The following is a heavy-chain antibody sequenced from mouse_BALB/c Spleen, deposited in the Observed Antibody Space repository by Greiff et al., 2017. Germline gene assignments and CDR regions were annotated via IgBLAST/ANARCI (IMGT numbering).Heavy chain of an antibody. CDR3: ASGPYYFDY. J-gene: IGHJ2*01. CDR1: GYTFTSYT. Sequence: QVQLQQSAAELARPGASVKMSCKASGYTFTSYTMHWVKQRPGQGLEWFGYINPSSGYTEYNQKFKDKTTLTADKSSSTAYMQLSSLTSEDSAVYYCASGPYYFDYWGQGTTLTVSS. V-gene: IGHV1-4*02. CDR2: INPSSGYT.